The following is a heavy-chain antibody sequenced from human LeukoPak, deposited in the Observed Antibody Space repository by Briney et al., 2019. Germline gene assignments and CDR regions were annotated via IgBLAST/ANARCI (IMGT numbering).Heavy chain of an antibody. J-gene: IGHJ4*02. V-gene: IGHV4-39*07. CDR1: GGSISSSSYY. CDR2: IYYSGST. D-gene: IGHD3-10*01. Sequence: SETLSLTCTVSGGSISSSSYYWGWIRQPPGKGLEWIGSIYYSGSTYYNPSLKSRVTISVDTSKNQFSLKLTSVTAADTAVYYCGGSGSYQIYYFDYWGQGTLVTVSS. CDR3: GGSGSYQIYYFDY.